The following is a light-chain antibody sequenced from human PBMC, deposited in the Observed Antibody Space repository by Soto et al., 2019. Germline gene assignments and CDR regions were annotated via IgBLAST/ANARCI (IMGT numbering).Light chain of an antibody. J-gene: IGLJ2*01. CDR3: SSYVGTNTLV. CDR1: SGDIGGYNY. CDR2: EVS. V-gene: IGLV2-8*01. Sequence: QSALTQPPSASGSPGRSVTISCTGTSGDIGGYNYVSWYQQHPGKAPKLLIYEVSKRPSGVPDRFSGSKSGNTASLTVSGPQAEDEAEYYCSSYVGTNTLVFGGGTQLTVL.